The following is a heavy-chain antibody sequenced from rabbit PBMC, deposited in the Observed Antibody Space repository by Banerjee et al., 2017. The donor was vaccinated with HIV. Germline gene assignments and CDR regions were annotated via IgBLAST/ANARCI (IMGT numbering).Heavy chain of an antibody. V-gene: IGHV1S40*01. CDR1: GFDFYRNA. CDR3: ARDLAGVIGWNFGW. Sequence: QSLEESGGDLVKPGASLTLTCTASGFDFYRNAMCWVRQAPGKGLEWIACIYVGSSGSIYYANWAKGRFTFSKTSSTTVTLQMTSLTAADTATYFCARDLAGVIGWNFGWWGQGTLVTVS. J-gene: IGHJ4*01. D-gene: IGHD4-1*01. CDR2: IYVGSSGSI.